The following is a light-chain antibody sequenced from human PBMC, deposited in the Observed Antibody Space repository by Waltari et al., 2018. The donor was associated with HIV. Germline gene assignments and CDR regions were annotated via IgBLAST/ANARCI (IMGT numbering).Light chain of an antibody. J-gene: IGKJ1*01. CDR3: QHRADWAKT. CDR2: QAS. V-gene: IGKV3-11*01. Sequence: EIVLTQSPATLSLSPGDRATLSCRASQSVGYFLAWYQQRPGQGPRLLIYQASARATGIPARFSGSGSGTDFTLTISSLEPEDFAVYYCQHRADWAKTFGQGTKVEAK. CDR1: QSVGYF.